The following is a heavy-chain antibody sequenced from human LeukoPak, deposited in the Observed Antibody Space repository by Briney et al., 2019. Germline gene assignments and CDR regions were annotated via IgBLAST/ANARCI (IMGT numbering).Heavy chain of an antibody. V-gene: IGHV4-59*01. CDR3: XRDXGRFLEWLYPRYGMDV. Sequence: SETLSLTCTVSGGSISSYYWSWIRQPPGKGLEWIGYIYYSGSTNYNPSLKSRVTISVDTSKNQFSLKQSSVTAADTAVYYCXRDXGRFLEWLYPRYGMDVWGQGTTVTVSS. J-gene: IGHJ6*02. CDR1: GGSISSYY. D-gene: IGHD3-3*01. CDR2: IYYSGST.